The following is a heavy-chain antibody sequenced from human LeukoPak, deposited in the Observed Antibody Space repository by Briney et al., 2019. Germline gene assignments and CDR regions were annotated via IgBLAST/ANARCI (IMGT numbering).Heavy chain of an antibody. D-gene: IGHD2-2*01. CDR2: IYYSGST. CDR3: ARLEVGDIVVVPAAETYYFDY. J-gene: IGHJ4*02. V-gene: IGHV4-39*01. Sequence: PSETLSLTCTVSGGSISSSSYYWGWIRQPPGKGLEWIGSIYYSGSTYYNPSLKSRVTISVDTSKNQLSLKLSSVTAADTAVYYCARLEVGDIVVVPAAETYYFDYWGQGTLVTVSS. CDR1: GGSISSSSYY.